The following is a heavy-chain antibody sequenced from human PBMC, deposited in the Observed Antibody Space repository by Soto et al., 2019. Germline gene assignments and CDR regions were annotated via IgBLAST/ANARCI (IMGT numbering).Heavy chain of an antibody. CDR1: GGSINSGGYY. J-gene: IGHJ4*02. CDR2: IYYSGTT. V-gene: IGHV4-31*03. Sequence: QVQLQESGPGLVKPSQTLSLTCTVSGGSINSGGYYWSWIRQHPGKGLEWIGYIYYSGTTYYNPSITSRVTISLDTSENQFSLKLNSVTAADTAVYYCARTDTSGYYVGYWGQGTLVTVSS. CDR3: ARTDTSGYYVGY. D-gene: IGHD3-22*01.